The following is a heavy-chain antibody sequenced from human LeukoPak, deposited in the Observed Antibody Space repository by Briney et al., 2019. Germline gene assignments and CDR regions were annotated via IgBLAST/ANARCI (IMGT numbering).Heavy chain of an antibody. CDR2: INSDGSST. CDR3: ARGGRGRSLDY. D-gene: IGHD3-16*01. V-gene: IGHV3-74*01. CDR1: GFTFSSSW. Sequence: GSLRLSCAASGFTFSSSWMHWVRQAPGKGLVWVSRINSDGSSTSYADSVKGRFTISRDNAKNTLYLQMNSLRAEDTAVYYCARGGRGRSLDYWGQGTLVTVSS. J-gene: IGHJ4*02.